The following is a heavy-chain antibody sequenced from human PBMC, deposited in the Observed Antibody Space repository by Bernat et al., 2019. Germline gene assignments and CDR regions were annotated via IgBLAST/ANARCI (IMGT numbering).Heavy chain of an antibody. Sequence: TVSGFTFDDYAMHLLRQVPGKGLECVSGIIWNSGSISYADSVKGRFTISRDNAKDSLYLQMSSLRHEDMAFYYCAKAKPPYSGGDTEHLEYGGQGT. J-gene: IGHJ4*02. CDR3: AKAKPPYSGGDTEHLEY. CDR2: IIWNSGSI. D-gene: IGHD1-26*01. CDR1: GFTFDDYA. V-gene: IGHV3-9*03.